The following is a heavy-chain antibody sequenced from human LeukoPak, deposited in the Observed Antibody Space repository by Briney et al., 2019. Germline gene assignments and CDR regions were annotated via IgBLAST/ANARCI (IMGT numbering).Heavy chain of an antibody. CDR3: AKDSAYCGGDCYLFDI. Sequence: PGGSLRLSCAASGFTFSTHSMNWVRQAPGKGLEWVSYISSSSSTIYYADSVKGRFTISRDNAKNTLYLQMNSLTAEDTAVYYCAKDSAYCGGDCYLFDIWGQGTMVTVSS. J-gene: IGHJ3*02. D-gene: IGHD2-21*01. CDR1: GFTFSTHS. V-gene: IGHV3-48*04. CDR2: ISSSSSTI.